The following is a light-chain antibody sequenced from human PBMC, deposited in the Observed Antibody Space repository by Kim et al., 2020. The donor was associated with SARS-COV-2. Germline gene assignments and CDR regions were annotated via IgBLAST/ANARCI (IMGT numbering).Light chain of an antibody. Sequence: GSPGHHATISSTGTGGDVGGYNYVAWYQQHPGKAPNLMIYEVSKRPSGVPDRFSGSKSGNTASLTVSGLQAEDEADYYCSSSAGRVFGGGTQLTVL. CDR3: SSSAGRV. V-gene: IGLV2-8*01. CDR1: GGDVGGYNY. CDR2: EVS. J-gene: IGLJ2*01.